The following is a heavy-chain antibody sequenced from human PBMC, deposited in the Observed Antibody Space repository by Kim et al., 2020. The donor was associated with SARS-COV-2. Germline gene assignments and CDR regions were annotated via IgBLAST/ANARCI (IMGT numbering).Heavy chain of an antibody. Sequence: SETLSLTCTVSGGSISSYYWSWIRQPPGKELEWIGYIYYSGSTNYNPSLKSRVTISVDTSKNQFSLKLSSVTAADTAVYYCARGTGPHTFDYWGQGTLVTVSS. D-gene: IGHD1-1*01. CDR1: GGSISSYY. J-gene: IGHJ4*02. CDR2: IYYSGST. V-gene: IGHV4-59*01. CDR3: ARGTGPHTFDY.